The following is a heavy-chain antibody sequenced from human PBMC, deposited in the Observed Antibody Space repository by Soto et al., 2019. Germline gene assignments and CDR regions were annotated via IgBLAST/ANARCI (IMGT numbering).Heavy chain of an antibody. D-gene: IGHD5-18*01. Sequence: GESLKISCKGSGYSFTSYWIGWVRQMPGKGLEWMGIIYPGDSDTRYSPSFQGQVTISADKSISTAYLQWSSLKASDTAMYYCARHAVYSYGHPNWFDPWGQGTLVTVSS. J-gene: IGHJ5*02. CDR1: GYSFTSYW. CDR2: IYPGDSDT. V-gene: IGHV5-51*01. CDR3: ARHAVYSYGHPNWFDP.